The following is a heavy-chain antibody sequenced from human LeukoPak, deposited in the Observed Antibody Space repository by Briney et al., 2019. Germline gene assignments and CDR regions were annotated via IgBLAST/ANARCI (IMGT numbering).Heavy chain of an antibody. CDR3: AAGEEGGMIVARI. V-gene: IGHV1-24*01. J-gene: IGHJ3*02. CDR1: GYTLTELS. Sequence: GATVKVSCKVSGYTLTELSMHWVRQAPGKGLEWMGGFDPEDGETIYAQKFQGRVTMTEDTSTDTAYMELSSLRSEDTAVYYCAAGEEGGMIVARIWGQGTMVTVSS. CDR2: FDPEDGET. D-gene: IGHD3-22*01.